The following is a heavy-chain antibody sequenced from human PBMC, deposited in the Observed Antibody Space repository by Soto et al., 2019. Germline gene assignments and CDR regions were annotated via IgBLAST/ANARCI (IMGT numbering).Heavy chain of an antibody. D-gene: IGHD3-16*01. J-gene: IGHJ5*02. CDR1: GYTFTNYD. CDR3: GRGRFRRTRFDP. Sequence: QVQLVQSGAEVKKPGASVKVSCKASGYTFTNYDIHWVRQATGQGREWMGWMNPDSGNTGQSKQFHGRATMASDTYITPEYMEMGSLTFEDTAVYYCGRGRFRRTRFDPWSQGTVVTVSS. CDR2: MNPDSGNT. V-gene: IGHV1-8*01.